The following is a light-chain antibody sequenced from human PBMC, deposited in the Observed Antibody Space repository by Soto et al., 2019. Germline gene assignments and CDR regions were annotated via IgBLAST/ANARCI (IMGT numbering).Light chain of an antibody. CDR2: DVS. J-gene: IGKJ1*01. CDR3: EQYKYHAWK. Sequence: DIQMTQSPSTLPASVGDIVTISCRASQTVERWLAWYQQKPGKAPKLLIPDVSTLERGVPARFSGSGSATEFTLTISGLKSDDFSTYYCEQYKYHAWKFGQQTK. CDR1: QTVERW. V-gene: IGKV1-5*01.